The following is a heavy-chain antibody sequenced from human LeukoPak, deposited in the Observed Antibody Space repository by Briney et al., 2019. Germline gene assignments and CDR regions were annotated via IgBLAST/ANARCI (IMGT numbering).Heavy chain of an antibody. J-gene: IGHJ3*02. CDR1: GGSISSYY. D-gene: IGHD6-13*01. V-gene: IGHV4-59*01. CDR2: IYYSGST. Sequence: PSETLSLTCTVSGGSISSYYWSWIRQPPGKGLEWTGYIYYSGSTNYNPSLKSRVTISVDTSKNQFSLKLSSVTAADTAVYYCARGYSSSWTRAFDIWGQGTMVTVSS. CDR3: ARGYSSSWTRAFDI.